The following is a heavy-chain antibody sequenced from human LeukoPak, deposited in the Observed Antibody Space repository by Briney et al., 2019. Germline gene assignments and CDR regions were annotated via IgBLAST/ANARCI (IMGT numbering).Heavy chain of an antibody. Sequence: GGSLRLSCSASGFIFSDYAMRWVRQAPGKGLEYISAISSDGDRTYFTDSVKGRFTISRDNAKNTLTLQMNSLRVEDTAVYFCARDWVYKIDCWGRGTLVTVSS. CDR2: ISSDGDRT. J-gene: IGHJ4*02. V-gene: IGHV3-64*04. D-gene: IGHD5-24*01. CDR1: GFIFSDYA. CDR3: ARDWVYKIDC.